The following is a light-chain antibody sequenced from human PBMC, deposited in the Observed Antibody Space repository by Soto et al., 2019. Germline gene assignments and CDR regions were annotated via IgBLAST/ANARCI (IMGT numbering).Light chain of an antibody. CDR2: LDSDGSH. CDR3: QTWATGPDWV. V-gene: IGLV4-69*01. J-gene: IGLJ3*02. Sequence: QPVLTQSPSASASLGASVKLTCTLSSGHSTYTITWHRQQPDKGPRYLMKLDSDGSHYKGDGIPDRFSGSSSGAERYLTISSLQSEDEADYYCQTWATGPDWVFGGGTKLTVL. CDR1: SGHSTYT.